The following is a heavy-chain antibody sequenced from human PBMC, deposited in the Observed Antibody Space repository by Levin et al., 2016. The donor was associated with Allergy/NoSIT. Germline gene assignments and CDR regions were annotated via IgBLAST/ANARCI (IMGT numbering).Heavy chain of an antibody. Sequence: GESLKISCAASGFTFSSYAMSWVRQAPGKGLEWVSAISGSGGSTYYADSVKGRFTISRDNSKNTLYLQMNSLKTEDTAVYYCTTDLKLGYGSGSYYQNIYYYYGMDVWGQGTTVTVSS. CDR3: TTDLKLGYGSGSYYQNIYYYYGMDV. V-gene: IGHV3-23*01. J-gene: IGHJ6*02. D-gene: IGHD3-10*01. CDR2: ISGSGGST. CDR1: GFTFSSYA.